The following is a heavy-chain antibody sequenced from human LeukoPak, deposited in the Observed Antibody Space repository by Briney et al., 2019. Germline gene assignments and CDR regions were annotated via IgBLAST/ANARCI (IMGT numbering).Heavy chain of an antibody. CDR1: GDSFTSYY. J-gene: IGHJ1*01. V-gene: IGHV1-46*01. CDR2: INPSGSTT. CDR3: ASRSPLAAAGVFQH. D-gene: IGHD6-13*01. Sequence: ASVKVSCKASGDSFTSYYMHWVRQAPGQGLEWMGIINPSGSTTNYAHKFQGRVTMTRDTSTSTVYLELSSLRSEDTAVYYCASRSPLAAAGVFQHWGQGTLVTVSS.